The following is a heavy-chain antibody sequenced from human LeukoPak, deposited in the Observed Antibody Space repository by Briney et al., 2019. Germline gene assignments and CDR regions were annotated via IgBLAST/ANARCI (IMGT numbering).Heavy chain of an antibody. Sequence: GGSLRLSCAASGFTFSSYAMSWVRQAPGKGLEWVSAISGSGGSTYYADSVKGRFTISRDNSKNTLYLQMNSLRAEDTAVYYCARDPEITFGGYHAFQHWGQGTLVTVSS. CDR2: ISGSGGST. V-gene: IGHV3-23*01. J-gene: IGHJ1*01. CDR3: ARDPEITFGGYHAFQH. D-gene: IGHD3-16*01. CDR1: GFTFSSYA.